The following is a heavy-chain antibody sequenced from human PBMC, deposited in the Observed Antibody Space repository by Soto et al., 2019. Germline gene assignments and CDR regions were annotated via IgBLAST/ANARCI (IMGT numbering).Heavy chain of an antibody. J-gene: IGHJ5*02. V-gene: IGHV3-23*01. CDR1: GFTFSSYA. D-gene: IGHD6-13*01. Sequence: GGSLRLSCAASGFTFSSYAMSWVRQAPGKGLEWVSAISGSGGSTYYADSVKGRFTISRDNSKNTLYLQMNSLRAEDTAVYYCVAPFYSSSWYLKNSNWFDPWGQGTLVTVSS. CDR2: ISGSGGST. CDR3: VAPFYSSSWYLKNSNWFDP.